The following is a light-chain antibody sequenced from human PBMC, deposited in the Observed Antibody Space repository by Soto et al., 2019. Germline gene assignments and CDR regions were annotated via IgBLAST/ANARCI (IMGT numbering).Light chain of an antibody. J-gene: IGKJ5*01. CDR3: QQYHSTPIT. Sequence: TVMTQSPDSLAVSLGERATINCKSSQSVLYSSNNLNYLAWFQQKPGQPPKLLIYRASTRESGVPDRFSGSGSGTDFPLTISSLQAEDVAVYYCQQYHSTPITFGQGTRLEIK. V-gene: IGKV4-1*01. CDR2: RAS. CDR1: QSVLYSSNNLNY.